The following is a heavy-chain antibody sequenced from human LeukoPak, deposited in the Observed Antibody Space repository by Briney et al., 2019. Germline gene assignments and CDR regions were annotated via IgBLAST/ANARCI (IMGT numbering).Heavy chain of an antibody. V-gene: IGHV4-61*02. CDR2: IYTGGST. D-gene: IGHD6-19*01. CDR1: GGSISSGSYY. Sequence: PSETLSLTCTVSGGSISSGSYYWSWIRQPAGKGLEWIGRIYTGGSTNYNPSLKSRVTISVDTSKNQFSLKLSSVTAADTAVYYCAREALWGWDGDYWGQGTLVTVSS. J-gene: IGHJ4*02. CDR3: AREALWGWDGDY.